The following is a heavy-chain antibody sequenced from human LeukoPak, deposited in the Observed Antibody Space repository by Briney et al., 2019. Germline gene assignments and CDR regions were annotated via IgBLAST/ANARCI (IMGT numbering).Heavy chain of an antibody. J-gene: IGHJ6*02. Sequence: GASVKVSCKVSGYTLTELSMHWVRQAPGKGPEWMGGFDPEDGETIYAQKFQGRVTMTEDTSTDTAYMELSSLRSEDTAVYYCATPKLRAVAASYYYGMDVWGQGTTVTVSS. V-gene: IGHV1-24*01. D-gene: IGHD6-19*01. CDR3: ATPKLRAVAASYYYGMDV. CDR1: GYTLTELS. CDR2: FDPEDGET.